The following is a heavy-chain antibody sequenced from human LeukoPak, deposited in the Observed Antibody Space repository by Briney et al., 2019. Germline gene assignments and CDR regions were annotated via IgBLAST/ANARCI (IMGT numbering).Heavy chain of an antibody. V-gene: IGHV4-39*07. J-gene: IGHJ4*02. CDR3: ARGRKGYCSSTSCPRGVHPVDY. D-gene: IGHD2-2*01. CDR1: GGSISSGGYY. CDR2: INHSGST. Sequence: SETLSLTCTVSGGSISSGGYYWSWIRQPPGKGLEWIGEINHSGSTNYNPSLKSRVTISVDTSKNQFSLKLSSVTAADTAVYYCARGRKGYCSSTSCPRGVHPVDYWGQGTLVTVSS.